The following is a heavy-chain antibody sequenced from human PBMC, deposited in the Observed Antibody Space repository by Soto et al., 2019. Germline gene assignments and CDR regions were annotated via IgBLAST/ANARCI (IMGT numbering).Heavy chain of an antibody. V-gene: IGHV1-2*04. CDR1: GYTSTGYY. CDR2: INPNSGGT. J-gene: IGHJ4*02. CDR3: ARGAAGYYDSSGSTYYFDY. D-gene: IGHD3-22*01. Sequence: ASVKVSCKASGYTSTGYYMHWVRQAPGQGLEWMGWINPNSGGTNYAQKFQGWVTMTRDTSISTAYMELSRLRSDDTAVYYCARGAAGYYDSSGSTYYFDYWGQGTLVTVSS.